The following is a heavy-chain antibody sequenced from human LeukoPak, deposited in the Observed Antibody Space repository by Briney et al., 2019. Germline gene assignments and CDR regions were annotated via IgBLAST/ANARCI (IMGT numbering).Heavy chain of an antibody. D-gene: IGHD5-18*01. CDR1: GGSISSYY. V-gene: IGHV4-4*08. Sequence: PSGTLSLTCTVSGGSISSYYWSWIRQPPGKGLEWIGYIYTSGSGNYSPSLKSRVTMSVDTSKNQFSLKLSSVTAADTAVYYCARDRGYSYGYWYFDLWGRGTLVTVSS. CDR3: ARDRGYSYGYWYFDL. J-gene: IGHJ2*01. CDR2: IYTSGSG.